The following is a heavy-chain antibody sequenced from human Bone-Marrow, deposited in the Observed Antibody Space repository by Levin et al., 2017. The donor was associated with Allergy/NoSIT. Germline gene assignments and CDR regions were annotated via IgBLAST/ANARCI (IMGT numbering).Heavy chain of an antibody. CDR3: AKDRADWGIDY. CDR1: GFTVSSNF. CDR2: IYTAGRT. V-gene: IGHV3-66*01. J-gene: IGHJ4*02. Sequence: GGSLRLSCAASGFTVSSNFMSWVRRAPGKGLEWVSVIYTAGRTYYADSVKDRFIISRDNSKNTLFLQMNSLRADDTAVYYCAKDRADWGIDYWGQGTLVTVSS. D-gene: IGHD3-16*01.